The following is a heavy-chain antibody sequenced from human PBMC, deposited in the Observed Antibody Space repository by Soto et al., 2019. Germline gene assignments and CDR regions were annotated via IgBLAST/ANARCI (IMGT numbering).Heavy chain of an antibody. V-gene: IGHV2-5*02. CDR2: IYWDDDT. D-gene: IGHD3-3*01. Sequence: SGPTLVNPTQTLTLTCTFSGFSVTTSGVGVGWVRQPPGKALEWLSLIYWDDDTRFSPSLRSRLTITKDTSKNQVVLKMTNMDPVDTATYYCVHMILGVVKRYYYTMDVWGQGTKVTVSS. CDR3: VHMILGVVKRYYYTMDV. J-gene: IGHJ6*02. CDR1: GFSVTTSGVG.